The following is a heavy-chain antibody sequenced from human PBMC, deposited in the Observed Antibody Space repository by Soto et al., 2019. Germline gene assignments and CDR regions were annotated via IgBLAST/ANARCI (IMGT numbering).Heavy chain of an antibody. D-gene: IGHD3-3*01. V-gene: IGHV1-8*01. CDR1: GYTFTSYD. CDR2: MNPNSGNT. J-gene: IGHJ4*02. Sequence: QVQLVQSGAEVKKPGASVKVSCKASGYTFTSYDVNWVRQATGQGLEWMGWMNPNSGNTGYAQKFQGRVTMTRNTSISTVYMELSSLRSEDTAVYYCARGRNYDFWSGYYGFDYWGQGTLVTVSS. CDR3: ARGRNYDFWSGYYGFDY.